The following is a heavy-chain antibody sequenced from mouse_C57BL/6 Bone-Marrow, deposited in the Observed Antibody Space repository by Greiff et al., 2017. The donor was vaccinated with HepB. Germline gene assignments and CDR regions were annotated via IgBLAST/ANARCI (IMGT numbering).Heavy chain of an antibody. Sequence: VQLQQSGAELVRPGASVKLSCTASGFNIKDDYMHWVKQRPEQGLEWIGWIDPENGDTEYASKFQGKATITADPSSNTAYLQLSSLTSEDTAVYYCTCWEETYWGQGTLVTVSA. V-gene: IGHV14-4*01. J-gene: IGHJ3*01. CDR3: TCWEETY. D-gene: IGHD4-1*01. CDR1: GFNIKDDY. CDR2: IDPENGDT.